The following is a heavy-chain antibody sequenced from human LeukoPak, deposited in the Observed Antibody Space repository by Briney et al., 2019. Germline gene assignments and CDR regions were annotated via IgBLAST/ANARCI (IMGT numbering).Heavy chain of an antibody. Sequence: GGSLRLSCAASGFTFNNAWMSWVRQAPGKGLEWVGRIKSKTTDETTDYAAPVKGRFTISRDDSKNTLYLQMNSLKTEDTAVYYCTAGTGYSDHDYWGQGTLVTVSS. CDR3: TAGTGYSDHDY. V-gene: IGHV3-15*01. CDR2: IKSKTTDETT. D-gene: IGHD5-12*01. J-gene: IGHJ4*02. CDR1: GFTFNNAW.